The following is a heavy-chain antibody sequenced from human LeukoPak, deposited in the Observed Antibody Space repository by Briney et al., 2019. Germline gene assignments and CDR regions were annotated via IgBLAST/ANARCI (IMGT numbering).Heavy chain of an antibody. V-gene: IGHV3-11*03. CDR2: ISSSSSYT. CDR3: AAGTAADF. CDR1: GMTVSSNY. Sequence: GGSLRLSCAASGMTVSSNYIMWVRQPPGKGLEWISYISSSSSYTDYADSVKGRFTISRDNAKSALYLQMNSLRLEDTAVYYCAAGTAADFWGQGTLVTVSS. J-gene: IGHJ4*02. D-gene: IGHD6-13*01.